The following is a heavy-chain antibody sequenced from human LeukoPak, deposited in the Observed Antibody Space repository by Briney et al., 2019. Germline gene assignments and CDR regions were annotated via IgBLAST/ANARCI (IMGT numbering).Heavy chain of an antibody. V-gene: IGHV1-2*06. CDR3: ASVGYDSSGYSPFYLDY. CDR1: GYTFTGYY. CDR2: INPNSGGT. J-gene: IGHJ4*02. Sequence: GASVKVSCKASGYTFTGYYMHWVRQAPGQGLEWMGRINPNSGGTNYAQKFQGRVTMTRDTSISTAYMELSRLRSDDTAVYYCASVGYDSSGYSPFYLDYWGQGTLVTVSS. D-gene: IGHD3-22*01.